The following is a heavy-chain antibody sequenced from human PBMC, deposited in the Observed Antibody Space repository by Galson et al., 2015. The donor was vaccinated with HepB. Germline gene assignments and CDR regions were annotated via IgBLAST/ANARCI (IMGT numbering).Heavy chain of an antibody. D-gene: IGHD3-10*01. CDR1: GFTFSSYS. CDR2: ISSSSDTI. J-gene: IGHJ6*02. Sequence: SLRLSCAASGFTFSSYSMNWVRQAPGKGLECISYISSSSDTIYYADSVKGRFTISRDNAKNSLYLQMNSLRAEDTAVYYCASPPSGTARGNYYYGVDVWGQGTTVTVSS. CDR3: ASPPSGTARGNYYYGVDV. V-gene: IGHV3-48*01.